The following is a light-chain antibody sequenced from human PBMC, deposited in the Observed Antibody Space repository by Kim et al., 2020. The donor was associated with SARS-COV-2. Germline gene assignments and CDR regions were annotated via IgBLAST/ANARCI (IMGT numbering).Light chain of an antibody. J-gene: IGLJ2*01. CDR1: SSDVVAYKY. CDR3: TSYTGADTVV. CDR2: EVD. V-gene: IGLV2-8*01. Sequence: GQSVTLSCTGSSSDVVAYKYVSWYQQHPGQVPKLIVYEVDQRPSGVPDRFSGSKSGNTASLTISGLQAADEADYYCTSYTGADTVVFGGGTQLTVL.